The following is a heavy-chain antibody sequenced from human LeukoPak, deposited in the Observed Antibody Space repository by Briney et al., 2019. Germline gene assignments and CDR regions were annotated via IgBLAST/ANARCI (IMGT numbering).Heavy chain of an antibody. CDR1: GFSFSDYG. D-gene: IGHD3-9*01. J-gene: IGHJ4*02. V-gene: IGHV3-30*03. CDR3: ARGDHFTGYLQYYFDQ. CDR2: ISYNGGNK. Sequence: GRSLRLSCAASGFSFSDYGMHWVRQAPVKGLEWVALISYNGGNKYYRDSVKGRFTISRNNSNNTLFLQMNDLSAEDSAVYYCARGDHFTGYLQYYFDQWGQGTLVTVSS.